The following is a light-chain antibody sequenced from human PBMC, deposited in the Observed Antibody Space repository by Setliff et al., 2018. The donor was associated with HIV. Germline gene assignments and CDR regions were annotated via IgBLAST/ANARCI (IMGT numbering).Light chain of an antibody. CDR2: EVN. Sequence: QSVLTQPASVSGSPGQSITISCTGTSSDIGSYNLVSWYQQHPDQAPKLILYEVNKGPSGISYRFSGSKSGNTASLTISELQAEDEADYYCCSYTGGSSLFVFGTGTKVTV. V-gene: IGLV2-23*02. J-gene: IGLJ1*01. CDR1: SSDIGSYNL. CDR3: CSYTGGSSLFV.